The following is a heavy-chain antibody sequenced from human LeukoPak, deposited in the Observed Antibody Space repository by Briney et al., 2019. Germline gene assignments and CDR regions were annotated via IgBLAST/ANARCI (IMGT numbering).Heavy chain of an antibody. CDR3: ATGSGSYSY. V-gene: IGHV3-48*01. CDR1: GFTFSDYG. CDR2: ISSSSGST. J-gene: IGHJ4*02. Sequence: GGSLRLSCAVSGFTFSDYGMNWIRQAPGKGLEWVSYISSSSGSTFYADSVKGRFTISRDNAKNSLYLQMNSLRAEDTAVYYCATGSGSYSYWGQGTLVTVSS. D-gene: IGHD3-10*01.